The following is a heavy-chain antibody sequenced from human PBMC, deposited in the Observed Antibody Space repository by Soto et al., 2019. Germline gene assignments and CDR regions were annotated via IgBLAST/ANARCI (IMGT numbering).Heavy chain of an antibody. D-gene: IGHD6-13*01. J-gene: IGHJ5*02. CDR3: ARDVAATGAARWLDP. CDR1: GFPFGSHG. V-gene: IGHV3-33*01. Sequence: QVQVVESGGGVVQSGRSLRLSCEASGFPFGSHGMHWVRQAPGKGLEWVAFIWYDGSHKDYAASVRGRFTISKDDSKNTLYVEMDNLRGEDTAIYYCARDVAATGAARWLDPWGQGTLVSVSS. CDR2: IWYDGSHK.